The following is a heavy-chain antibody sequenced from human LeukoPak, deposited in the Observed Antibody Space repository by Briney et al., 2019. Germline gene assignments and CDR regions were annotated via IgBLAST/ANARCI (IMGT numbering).Heavy chain of an antibody. CDR2: INHSGST. V-gene: IGHV4-34*01. D-gene: IGHD3-9*01. J-gene: IGHJ4*02. Sequence: SETLSLTCAVYGGSFNGYYWSWIRQPPGKGLEWIGEINHSGSTNYNPSLKSRVTISVDTSKNQFSLKLSSVTAADTAVYYCARIGLRYFDWLLSRSWYFDYWGQGTLVTVSS. CDR3: ARIGLRYFDWLLSRSWYFDY. CDR1: GGSFNGYY.